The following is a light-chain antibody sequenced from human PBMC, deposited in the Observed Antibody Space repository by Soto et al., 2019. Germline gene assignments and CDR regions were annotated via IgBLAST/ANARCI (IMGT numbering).Light chain of an antibody. CDR3: QAWDSGTYV. V-gene: IGLV3-1*01. CDR1: KLGDKF. Sequence: SYGLTQPPSVSVSPGQTASITCSGPKLGDKFASWYQQRPGQSPVLVISQDNKRPSGIPERFSGSNSGNTATLTISGTQAVDEADYYCQAWDSGTYVFGPGTKLTVL. J-gene: IGLJ1*01. CDR2: QDN.